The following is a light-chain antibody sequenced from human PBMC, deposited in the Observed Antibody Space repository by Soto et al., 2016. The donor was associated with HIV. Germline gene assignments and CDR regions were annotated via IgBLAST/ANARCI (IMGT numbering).Light chain of an antibody. CDR2: GAS. Sequence: DIQMTQSPASLSASVGDRVTITCRASQAIFNFVAWYQQKPGTAPKLLLSGASRLSSGVPSRFSGSGSGTDYTLTIRSLQPEDFATYYCQQYSSNPRTFGQGT. CDR3: QQYSSNPRT. V-gene: IGKV1-NL1*01. J-gene: IGKJ2*02. CDR1: QAIFNF.